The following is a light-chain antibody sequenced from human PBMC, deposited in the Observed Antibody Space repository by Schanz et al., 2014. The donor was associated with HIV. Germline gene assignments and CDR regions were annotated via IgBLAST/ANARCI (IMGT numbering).Light chain of an antibody. CDR1: SIDAGGYNY. Sequence: QSVLIQPPSVSGSPGQSITISCTGTSIDAGGYNYVSWYQQHPGKAPKLIIYDVNYRPSGSSNRFSGSKSGSTASLAIFGLQAEDEADYYCSSYTTNGTWLFGGGTKLTVL. CDR2: DVN. CDR3: SSYTTNGTWL. J-gene: IGLJ3*02. V-gene: IGLV2-14*01.